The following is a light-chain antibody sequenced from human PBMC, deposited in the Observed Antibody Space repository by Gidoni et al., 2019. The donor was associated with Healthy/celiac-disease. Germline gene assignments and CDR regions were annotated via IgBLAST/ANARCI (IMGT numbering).Light chain of an antibody. Sequence: DIQMTQSPSSLSASVGDRVTITCQASQDISNYLNWYQQKPGQDTKLLIYDASNLGTGVPSRFSGSGSGTNFTFTISSLQPEDIATYYCQQYDNLPPGTFGPXTKVDIK. J-gene: IGKJ3*01. CDR1: QDISNY. V-gene: IGKV1-33*01. CDR2: DAS. CDR3: QQYDNLPPGT.